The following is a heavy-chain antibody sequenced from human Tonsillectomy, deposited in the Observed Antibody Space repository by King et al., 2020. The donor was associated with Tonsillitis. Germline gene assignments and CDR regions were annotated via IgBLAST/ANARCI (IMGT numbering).Heavy chain of an antibody. J-gene: IGHJ5*02. CDR2: IYESGNT. CDR3: GGYEGGVFDP. V-gene: IGHV4-31*03. CDR1: GGSSSGGCYY. D-gene: IGHD2-15*01. Sequence: VQLQESGPGLVKPLPTLSLTFTVSGGSSSGGCYYWSWIRQHPGNGLEWIGYIYESGNTYYDPSLKSRLTISLDTSKNQFSLKLSSVTAADTALYYCGGYEGGVFDPWGQGTLVTVSS.